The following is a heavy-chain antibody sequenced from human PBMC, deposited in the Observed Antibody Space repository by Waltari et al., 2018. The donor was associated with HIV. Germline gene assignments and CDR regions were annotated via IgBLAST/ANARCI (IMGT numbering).Heavy chain of an antibody. Sequence: EVLLAQSGAEMKKPGDSQKISCKASGYSFTSNWIGWVRQMPGRGLEWMGVVYPADSDITYSPSFRGKVTISVDTSISVAYLQWRSLKASDTAIYFCARRLVGADGFEVWGQGTLVTVSS. CDR1: GYSFTSNW. D-gene: IGHD1-26*01. V-gene: IGHV5-51*03. J-gene: IGHJ3*01. CDR2: VYPADSDI. CDR3: ARRLVGADGFEV.